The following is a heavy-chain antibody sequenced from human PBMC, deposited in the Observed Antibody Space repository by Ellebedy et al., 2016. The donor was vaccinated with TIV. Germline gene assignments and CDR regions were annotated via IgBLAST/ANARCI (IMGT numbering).Heavy chain of an antibody. CDR1: GFTFSGYY. CDR2: ISYSGDLM. Sequence: PGGSLRLSCAASGFTFSGYYMSWFRQAPGRGPEWVSYISYSGDLMYYADSVKGRFTTSRDNAENSLYLQMNSLIAEDTAVYYCARLGVIAAAGASDYWGQGTLVIVSS. J-gene: IGHJ4*02. CDR3: ARLGVIAAAGASDY. D-gene: IGHD6-13*01. V-gene: IGHV3-11*01.